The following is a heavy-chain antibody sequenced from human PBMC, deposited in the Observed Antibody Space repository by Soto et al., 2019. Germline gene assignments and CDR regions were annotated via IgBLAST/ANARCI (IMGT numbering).Heavy chain of an antibody. CDR1: GFSLSTSGVG. Sequence: QITLKESGPTLVKPTQTLTLTCTFSGFSLSTSGVGVGWIRQPPGKALEWLALIYWDDDKRYSPSLKSRLTITKDTSKNQVVLTMTNMDPVDTATYYCAHLKMATQTTYFDYWGQGTLVTVSS. J-gene: IGHJ4*02. V-gene: IGHV2-5*02. D-gene: IGHD5-12*01. CDR3: AHLKMATQTTYFDY. CDR2: IYWDDDK.